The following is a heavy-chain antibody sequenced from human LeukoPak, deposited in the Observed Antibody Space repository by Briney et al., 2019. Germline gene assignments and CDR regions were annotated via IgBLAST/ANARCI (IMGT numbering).Heavy chain of an antibody. J-gene: IGHJ3*02. D-gene: IGHD5-24*01. CDR3: ARALVEMATMGDAFDI. Sequence: SETLSLTCTVSGGSISSGDYYWSWIRQPPGKGLEWIGYIYYSGSTYYNPSLKSRVTISVDTSKNQFSLKLSSVTAAGTAVYYCARALVEMATMGDAFDIWGQGTMVTVSS. CDR1: GGSISSGDYY. V-gene: IGHV4-30-4*08. CDR2: IYYSGST.